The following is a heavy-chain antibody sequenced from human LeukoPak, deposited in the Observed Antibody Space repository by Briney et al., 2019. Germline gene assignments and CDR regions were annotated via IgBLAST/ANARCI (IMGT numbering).Heavy chain of an antibody. D-gene: IGHD1-26*01. CDR1: GGTFSSYA. Sequence: ASVKVSCKASGGTFSSYAISWVRQAPGQGLEWMGGIIPIFGTANSAQKFQGRVTITADESTSTAYMELSSLRSEDTAVYYCARDGTPVVLSSGSYYSEVQPPDYWGQGTLVTASS. J-gene: IGHJ4*02. CDR3: ARDGTPVVLSSGSYYSEVQPPDY. CDR2: IIPIFGTA. V-gene: IGHV1-69*13.